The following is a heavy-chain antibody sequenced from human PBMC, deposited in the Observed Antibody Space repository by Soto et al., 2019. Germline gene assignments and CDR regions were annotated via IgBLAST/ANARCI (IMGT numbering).Heavy chain of an antibody. J-gene: IGHJ4*02. Sequence: PSETLSLTCSVGGASIISSDWWIWIRRTPGKGLEWIGEICHSGRTNYSPSFKGRVTISVDTSKSQFSLEMASVTAADTAVYYCARANLRSGWTFDHWGQGSPVTVSS. CDR1: GASIISSDW. CDR2: ICHSGRT. CDR3: ARANLRSGWTFDH. D-gene: IGHD6-19*01. V-gene: IGHV4-4*02.